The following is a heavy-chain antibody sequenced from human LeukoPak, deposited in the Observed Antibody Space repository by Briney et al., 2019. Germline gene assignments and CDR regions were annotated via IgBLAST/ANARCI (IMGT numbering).Heavy chain of an antibody. CDR1: GYTFTNYY. Sequence: ASVKISCKASGYTFTNYYMHWVRQAPGQGLEWMGIMNPSGGTTTYAQKFQGRVTMTRDMSTSTVYMELSSLRSEDTAVYYCARKIQYCSGGSCYSVYGRFDPWGQGTLVTVSS. D-gene: IGHD2-15*01. CDR3: ARKIQYCSGGSCYSVYGRFDP. CDR2: MNPSGGTT. J-gene: IGHJ5*02. V-gene: IGHV1-46*01.